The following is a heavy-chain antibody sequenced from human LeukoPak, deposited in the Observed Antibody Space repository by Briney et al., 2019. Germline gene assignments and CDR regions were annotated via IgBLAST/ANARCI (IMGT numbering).Heavy chain of an antibody. CDR3: AKGGRVGTAGDAFDI. Sequence: GGSLRLSCAASGFTFSSYAMTWVPQAPGKGLEWVSTISGSGDSTYYADSVKGRFTISRDNSKNTLYLQMNSLRAEDAALYYCAKGGRVGTAGDAFDIWGQGTMVSVSS. J-gene: IGHJ3*02. CDR2: ISGSGDST. V-gene: IGHV3-23*01. CDR1: GFTFSSYA. D-gene: IGHD1-26*01.